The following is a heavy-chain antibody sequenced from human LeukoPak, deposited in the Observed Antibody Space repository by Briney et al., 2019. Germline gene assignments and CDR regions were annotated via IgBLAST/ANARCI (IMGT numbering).Heavy chain of an antibody. J-gene: IGHJ5*02. CDR1: GGSISSYY. V-gene: IGHV4-59*01. CDR2: FYYSGST. D-gene: IGHD7-27*01. CDR3: ARNIRTGDLNWFDP. Sequence: SETLSLTCTVSGGSISSYYWSWIRQPPGKGLEWIGYFYYSGSTNYNPSLKSRVPISVDTSKNQFSLKLSSVTAADTAVYYCARNIRTGDLNWFDPWGQGTLVTVSS.